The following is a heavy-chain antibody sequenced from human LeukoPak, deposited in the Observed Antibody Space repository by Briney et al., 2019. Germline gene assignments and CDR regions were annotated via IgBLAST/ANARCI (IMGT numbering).Heavy chain of an antibody. D-gene: IGHD6-19*01. CDR3: ARETNSSGWYGGDRSNWFDP. Sequence: GGSLRLSCAASGFTFSSYGMHWVRQAPGKGLEWVAVIWYDGSNKYYADSGKGRFNISRDNSKNTLYLQMNSLRAEDAAVYYCARETNSSGWYGGDRSNWFDPWGQGTLVTVSS. J-gene: IGHJ5*02. CDR1: GFTFSSYG. V-gene: IGHV3-33*01. CDR2: IWYDGSNK.